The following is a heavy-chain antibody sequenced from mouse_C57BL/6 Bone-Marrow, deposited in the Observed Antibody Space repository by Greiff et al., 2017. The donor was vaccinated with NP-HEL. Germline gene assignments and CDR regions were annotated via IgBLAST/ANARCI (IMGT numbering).Heavy chain of an antibody. CDR2: IYPGGGYT. J-gene: IGHJ1*03. CDR1: GYTFTNYW. V-gene: IGHV1-63*01. CDR3: ARWGEYWYFDV. Sequence: VQLQQSGAELVRPGTSVKMSCKASGYTFTNYWIGWAKQRPGHGLEWIGDIYPGGGYTNYNEKFKGKATLTADKSSSTAYMQFSSLTSEDSAIYYCARWGEYWYFDVWGTGTTVTVSS.